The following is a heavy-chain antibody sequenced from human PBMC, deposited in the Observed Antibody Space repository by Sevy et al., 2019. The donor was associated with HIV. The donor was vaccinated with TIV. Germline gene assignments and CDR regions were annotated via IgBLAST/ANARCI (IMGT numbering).Heavy chain of an antibody. CDR1: GFVFSDHY. D-gene: IGHD2-21*01. Sequence: GGSLRLSCAASGFVFSDHYVDWVRQAPGKGLEWVGRIRNRPNDYTTEYAASVEGRFTISRDDSRHSLYLKMNSLKTEDSAVYYCVRGPNCGFGGCRQISPYCFDVWGMGATVTVSS. CDR2: IRNRPNDYTT. CDR3: VRGPNCGFGGCRQISPYCFDV. J-gene: IGHJ6*03. V-gene: IGHV3-72*01.